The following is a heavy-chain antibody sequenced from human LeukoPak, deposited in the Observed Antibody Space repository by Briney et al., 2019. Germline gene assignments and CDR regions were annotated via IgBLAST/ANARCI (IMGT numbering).Heavy chain of an antibody. CDR2: IKQDGSEK. Sequence: PGDSLTLSYSASGFTLSSYWMSWVRQAPGKGLEWVANIKQDGSEKYYVDSVKGRFTISRDNAKNSLYLQMNSLRAEDTAVYYCSRDRYCSGGSCYVSFGYWGQGTLVTVSS. V-gene: IGHV3-7*01. J-gene: IGHJ4*02. CDR1: GFTLSSYW. D-gene: IGHD2-15*01. CDR3: SRDRYCSGGSCYVSFGY.